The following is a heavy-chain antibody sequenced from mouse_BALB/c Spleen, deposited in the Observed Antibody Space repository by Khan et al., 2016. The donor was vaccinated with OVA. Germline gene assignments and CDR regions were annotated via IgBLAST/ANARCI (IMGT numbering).Heavy chain of an antibody. CDR3: VRDGAYHRNDGWFAY. D-gene: IGHD2-14*01. CDR1: GYTFTSYT. CDR2: INPSNGYT. J-gene: IGHJ3*01. Sequence: QVQLQQSGAELARPGASVKMSCKASGYTFTSYTIHWIKKRPGQGLEWIGYINPSNGYTNYNQMFKDKATLTTDKYSTTAYLQLSSLTSDDSAVYNCVRDGAYHRNDGWFAYWGQGTLGTVSA. V-gene: IGHV1-4*01.